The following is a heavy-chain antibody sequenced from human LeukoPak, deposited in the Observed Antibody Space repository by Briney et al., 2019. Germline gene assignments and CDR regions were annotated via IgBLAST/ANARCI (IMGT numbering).Heavy chain of an antibody. Sequence: GRSLRLSCEASGFTFDDYAMHWVRQGPGKGLEWVSGISWNSGMIGYADSVKGRFTISRDNAKNSLYLQMNSLRAEDTAIYYCARDAVGIYRIIDYWGQGTLVTVSS. CDR3: ARDAVGIYRIIDY. J-gene: IGHJ4*02. D-gene: IGHD6-13*01. CDR2: ISWNSGMI. CDR1: GFTFDDYA. V-gene: IGHV3-9*01.